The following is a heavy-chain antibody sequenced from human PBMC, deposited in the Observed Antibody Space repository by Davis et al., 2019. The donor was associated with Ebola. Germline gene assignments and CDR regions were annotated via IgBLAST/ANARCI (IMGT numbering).Heavy chain of an antibody. CDR2: IRSKADSYAT. V-gene: IGHV3-73*01. J-gene: IGHJ4*02. D-gene: IGHD4-17*01. CDR3: TTTTVTTDY. Sequence: PSETLSLTCAASGFTFSGSAMHWVRQASGKGLEWLGRIRSKADSYATAYAASVKGRFTISRDDSKNTAYLQMNSLKTEDTAVYYCTTTTVTTDYWGQGTLVTVSS. CDR1: GFTFSGSA.